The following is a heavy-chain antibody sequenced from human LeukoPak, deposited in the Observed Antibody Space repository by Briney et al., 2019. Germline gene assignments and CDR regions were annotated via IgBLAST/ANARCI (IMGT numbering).Heavy chain of an antibody. CDR3: ARGGSYSARWYFDY. D-gene: IGHD1-26*01. J-gene: IGHJ4*02. CDR1: GGTFSSYA. Sequence: ASVKVSCKASGGTFSSYAISWVRQAPGQGLEWMGWINPNSGGTNYAQKFQGWVTMTRDTSISTAYMELSRLRSDDTAVYYCARGGSYSARWYFDYWGQGTLVTVSS. V-gene: IGHV1-2*04. CDR2: INPNSGGT.